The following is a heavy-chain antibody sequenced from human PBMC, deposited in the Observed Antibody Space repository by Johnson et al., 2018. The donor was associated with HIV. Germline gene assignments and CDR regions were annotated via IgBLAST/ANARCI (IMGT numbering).Heavy chain of an antibody. V-gene: IGHV3-30*03. CDR1: GFTFSSYG. CDR2: ISYDGSNK. J-gene: IGHJ3*02. Sequence: QVQLVESGGGVVQPGRSLRLSCAASGFTFSSYGMHWVRQAPGKGLEWVAVISYDGSNKYYVDSVKGRFTISRDNAKNAMYLQMNSLRAEDTAVYYCARERVWYYDSSGDVAFDIWGQGTMVTVSS. CDR3: ARERVWYYDSSGDVAFDI. D-gene: IGHD3-22*01.